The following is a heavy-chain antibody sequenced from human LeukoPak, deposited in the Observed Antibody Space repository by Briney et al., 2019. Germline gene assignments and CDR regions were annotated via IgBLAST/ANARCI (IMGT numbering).Heavy chain of an antibody. CDR3: ARIRNGPNDAFDI. D-gene: IGHD4-17*01. Sequence: SETLSLTCAVYGGSFSGYYWSWIRQPPGKGLEWIGEINHSGSTNYNPSLKSRVTISVDTSKNQFSLKLSSVTAADTAVYYCARIRNGPNDAFDIWGQGTMVTVSS. CDR2: INHSGST. J-gene: IGHJ3*02. CDR1: GGSFSGYY. V-gene: IGHV4-34*01.